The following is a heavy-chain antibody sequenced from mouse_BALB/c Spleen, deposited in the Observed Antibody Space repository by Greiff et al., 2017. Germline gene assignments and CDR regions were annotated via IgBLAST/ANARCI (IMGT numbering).Heavy chain of an antibody. CDR3: ASYYYGSSYVRYAMDY. D-gene: IGHD1-1*01. J-gene: IGHJ4*01. Sequence: DAQLQESGPGLVKPSQSLSLTCTVTGYSITSDYAWNWIRQFPGNKLEWMGYISYSGSTSYNPSLKSRISITRDTSKNQFFLQLNSVTTEDTATYYCASYYYGSSYVRYAMDYWGQGTSVTVSS. V-gene: IGHV3-2*02. CDR1: GYSITSDYA. CDR2: ISYSGST.